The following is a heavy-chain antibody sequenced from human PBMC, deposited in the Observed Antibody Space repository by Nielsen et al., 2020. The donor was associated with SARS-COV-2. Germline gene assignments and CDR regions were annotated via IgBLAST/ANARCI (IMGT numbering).Heavy chain of an antibody. V-gene: IGHV3-73*01. CDR1: GVTFSDYA. Sequence: GGSLRLSCEASGVTFSDYAMNWVRQAPGKGLEWVGRIRSKANSYATAYAASVKGRFTISRDDSKNTAYLQMNSLKSEDTAVYYCTRRELAWDVWGKGTTVTVSS. D-gene: IGHD1-7*01. CDR3: TRRELAWDV. CDR2: IRSKANSYAT. J-gene: IGHJ6*04.